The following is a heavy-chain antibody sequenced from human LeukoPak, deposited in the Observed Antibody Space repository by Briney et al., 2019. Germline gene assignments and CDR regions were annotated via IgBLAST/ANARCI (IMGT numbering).Heavy chain of an antibody. CDR3: ARVRAAWGYPRPGLFDP. D-gene: IGHD3-16*01. CDR1: GGSFSGYY. J-gene: IGHJ5*02. Sequence: SENLSLTCAVYGGSFSGYYWSWIRQPPGKGLEWIGEINHSGSTNYNPSLKSRVTISVDTSKNQFSLKLSSVTAANTAVYYCARVRAAWGYPRPGLFDPWGQGTLVTVSS. CDR2: INHSGST. V-gene: IGHV4-34*01.